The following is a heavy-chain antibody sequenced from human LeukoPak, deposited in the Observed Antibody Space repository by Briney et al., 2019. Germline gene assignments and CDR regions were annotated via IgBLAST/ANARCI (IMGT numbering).Heavy chain of an antibody. CDR3: ARDLGRSSSWYKGDY. D-gene: IGHD6-13*01. V-gene: IGHV1-18*01. CDR2: ISAYNGNT. J-gene: IGHJ4*02. CDR1: GYTFTSYG. Sequence: SVKVSCKASGYTFTSYGISWVRQAPGQGLEWMGWISAYNGNTNYAQKLQGRVTMTTDTSTSTAYMELRSLRSDDTAVYYCARDLGRSSSWYKGDYWGQGTLVTVSS.